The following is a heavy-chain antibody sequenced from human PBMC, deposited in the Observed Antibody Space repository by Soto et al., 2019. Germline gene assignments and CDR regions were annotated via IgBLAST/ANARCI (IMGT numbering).Heavy chain of an antibody. Sequence: QVQLVQSGAEVKKPGASVKVSCKASGYTFTGYYMHWVRQAPGQGLEWMGWINPNRGGTNYAQKFQGWVTMTRDTPISTAYMELSRLRSDDTAVYYCARGPMGRIAAVGGMDVWGQGTTVTVSS. CDR2: INPNRGGT. D-gene: IGHD6-13*01. CDR1: GYTFTGYY. V-gene: IGHV1-2*04. J-gene: IGHJ6*02. CDR3: ARGPMGRIAAVGGMDV.